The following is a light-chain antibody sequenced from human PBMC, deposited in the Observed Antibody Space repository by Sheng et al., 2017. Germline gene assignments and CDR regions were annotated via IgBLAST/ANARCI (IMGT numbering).Light chain of an antibody. Sequence: DIQMTQSPSSLSASIGDRVTITCRASQGIRRFLNWYRQEPGKAPNLLIYYSSNLESGVPSRFSGSGSGTDFALTISSLHPEDFGTYYCQQSVTAPYNFGPGTRLEIK. CDR3: QQSVTAPYN. CDR2: YSS. J-gene: IGKJ2*01. CDR1: QGIRRF. V-gene: IGKV1-39*01.